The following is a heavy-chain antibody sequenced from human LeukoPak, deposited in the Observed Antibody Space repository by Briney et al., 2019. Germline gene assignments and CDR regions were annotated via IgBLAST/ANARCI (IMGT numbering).Heavy chain of an antibody. CDR2: ISAYNGNT. Sequence: ASVKVSCKASGYTFTSYGISWVRQAPGQGLEWMGWISAYNGNTNYAQKLQGRVTMTTDTSTSTAYMELRSLRSDDTAVYYCVRVYKRARGYCSSTSCHADMDVWGKGTTVTVSS. V-gene: IGHV1-18*01. CDR3: VRVYKRARGYCSSTSCHADMDV. CDR1: GYTFTSYG. D-gene: IGHD2-2*01. J-gene: IGHJ6*03.